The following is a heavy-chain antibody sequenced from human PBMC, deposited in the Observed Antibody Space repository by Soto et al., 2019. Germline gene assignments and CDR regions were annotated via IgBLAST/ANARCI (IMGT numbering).Heavy chain of an antibody. J-gene: IGHJ4*02. CDR1: GFTFSNYA. CDR3: AKARGSFVHTGPHQ. CDR2: LGIDSVT. V-gene: IGHV3-23*01. D-gene: IGHD3-10*01. Sequence: EVQLLEAGGGLIQPGGSLRLSCATSGFTFSNYAMSWVRQAPGKGLECDSGLGIDSVTYYADSERARFTISRDNSMKTLYLQANILSPEDTADYYCAKARGSFVHTGPHQWGQGTPVTVSS.